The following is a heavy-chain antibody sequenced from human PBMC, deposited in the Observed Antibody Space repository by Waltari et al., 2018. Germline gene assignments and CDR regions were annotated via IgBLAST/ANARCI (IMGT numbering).Heavy chain of an antibody. D-gene: IGHD2-2*01. CDR3: ARDRGSHCSSSSCYDTFDY. Sequence: QLVESGGGVVQHRKSLKLSCAAPGITFSNHAMHWVRKAPGKGLDWVAVISSDGKYDYDSDSVRGRFTISRDNSKNTLYLQMDNLRAGDTAVYYCARDRGSHCSSSSCYDTFDYWGQGTLVTVSS. CDR1: GITFSNHA. J-gene: IGHJ4*02. V-gene: IGHV3-30*01. CDR2: ISSDGKYD.